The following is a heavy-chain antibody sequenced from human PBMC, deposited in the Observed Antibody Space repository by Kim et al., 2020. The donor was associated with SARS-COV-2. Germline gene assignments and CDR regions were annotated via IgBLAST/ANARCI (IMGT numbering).Heavy chain of an antibody. V-gene: IGHV3-74*01. CDR3: ARPHYGDYGFDP. Sequence: SYADSVKGRFTISRDNAKNTLYLQMNSLRAEDTAVYYCARPHYGDYGFDPWGQGTLVTVSS. D-gene: IGHD4-17*01. J-gene: IGHJ5*02.